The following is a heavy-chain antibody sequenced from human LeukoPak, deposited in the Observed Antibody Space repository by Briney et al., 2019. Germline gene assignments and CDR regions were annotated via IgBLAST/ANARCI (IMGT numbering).Heavy chain of an antibody. V-gene: IGHV3-20*04. CDR1: GFTFEDYG. CDR2: INWNGGST. J-gene: IGHJ4*02. CDR3: AFYSYGYRDFDY. Sequence: GGSLRLSCAASGFTFEDYGMSWVRQAPGKGLEWVSGINWNGGSTGYADSVKGRFTISRDNAKNSLYLQMNSLRAEDTALYYCAFYSYGYRDFDYWGQGTLVTVSS. D-gene: IGHD5-18*01.